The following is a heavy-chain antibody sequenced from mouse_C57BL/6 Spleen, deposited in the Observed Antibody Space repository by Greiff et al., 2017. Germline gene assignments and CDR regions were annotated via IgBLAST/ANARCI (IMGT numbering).Heavy chain of an antibody. CDR2: IYPGNSDT. Sequence: EVHLVESGTVLARPGASVKMSCKTSGYTFTSYWMHWVKQRPGQGLEWIGAIYPGNSDTSYNQKFKGKAKLTAVTSASTAYMELSSLTNEDSAVYYCTPSYYSNYGDAMDYWGQGTSVTVSS. D-gene: IGHD2-5*01. CDR3: TPSYYSNYGDAMDY. CDR1: GYTFTSYW. V-gene: IGHV1-5*01. J-gene: IGHJ4*01.